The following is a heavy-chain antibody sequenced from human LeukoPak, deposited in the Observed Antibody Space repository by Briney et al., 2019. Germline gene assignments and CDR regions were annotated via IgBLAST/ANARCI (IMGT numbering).Heavy chain of an antibody. J-gene: IGHJ4*02. CDR2: ISYDGSNK. Sequence: PGGSLRLSCAASGFTFSSYGMHWVRQAPGKGLEWVAVISYDGSNKYYADSVKGRFTISRDNSKNTLYLQMNSLRAEDTAVYYCAKSLGLPSGTNHSGDYWGQGTLSPSPQ. CDR1: GFTFSSYG. D-gene: IGHD3-10*01. V-gene: IGHV3-30*18. CDR3: AKSLGLPSGTNHSGDY.